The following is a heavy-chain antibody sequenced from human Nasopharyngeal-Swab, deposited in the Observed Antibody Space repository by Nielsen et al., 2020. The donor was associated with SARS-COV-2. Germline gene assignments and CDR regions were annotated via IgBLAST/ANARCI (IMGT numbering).Heavy chain of an antibody. J-gene: IGHJ6*02. CDR3: ARDPRAWLVLSGGMDV. CDR2: IWYDGSNK. D-gene: IGHD6-19*01. CDR1: GFTFSSYG. Sequence: GGSLRLSCAASGFTFSSYGMHWVRQAPGKGLEWVAVIWYDGSNKYYADSVKGRFTISRDNSKNTLYLQMNSLRAEDTAVYYCARDPRAWLVLSGGMDVWGQGTTVTVSS. V-gene: IGHV3-33*01.